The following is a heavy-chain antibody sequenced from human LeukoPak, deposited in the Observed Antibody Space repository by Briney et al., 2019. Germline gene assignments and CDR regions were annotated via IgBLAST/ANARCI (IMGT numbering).Heavy chain of an antibody. V-gene: IGHV3-66*01. CDR2: IYSGGST. CDR3: ARKGPYDAFDI. Sequence: PGGSLRLSCAASGFTFSSYSMNWVRQAPGKGLEWVSVIYSGGSTYYADSVKGRFTISRDNSKNTLYLQMNSLRAEDTAVYYCARKGPYDAFDIWGQGTMVTVSS. CDR1: GFTFSSYS. J-gene: IGHJ3*02.